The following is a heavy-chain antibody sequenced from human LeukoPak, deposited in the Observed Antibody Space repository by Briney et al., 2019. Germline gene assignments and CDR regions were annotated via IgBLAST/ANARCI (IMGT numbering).Heavy chain of an antibody. CDR2: ISHSGST. Sequence: SETLSLTCAVYGGSFSGYYWSWIRQPPGKGLEWIGEISHSGSTNYNPSLKSRVTISVDTSKNQFSLKLSSVTAADTAVYYCARTVQLWRPYYYYGMDVWGQGTTVTVSS. V-gene: IGHV4-34*01. D-gene: IGHD5-18*01. CDR1: GGSFSGYY. CDR3: ARTVQLWRPYYYYGMDV. J-gene: IGHJ6*02.